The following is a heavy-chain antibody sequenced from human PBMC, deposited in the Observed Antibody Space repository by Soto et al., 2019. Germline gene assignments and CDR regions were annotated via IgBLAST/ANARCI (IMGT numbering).Heavy chain of an antibody. CDR1: GGSISSGGYY. D-gene: IGHD1-26*01. Sequence: QVQLQESGPGLVKPSQTLSLTCTVSGGSISSGGYYLSWIRQHPGKGLWGIGYIYYSGSTYYNPSLKSRVTIFIETSKNKFSMKLSSVTAADTAVYYCERDRVVGASPNYYGMDVWGQGTTVTVSS. CDR3: ERDRVVGASPNYYGMDV. CDR2: IYYSGST. V-gene: IGHV4-31*03. J-gene: IGHJ6*02.